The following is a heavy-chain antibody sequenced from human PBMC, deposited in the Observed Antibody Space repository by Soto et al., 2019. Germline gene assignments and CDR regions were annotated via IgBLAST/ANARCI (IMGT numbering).Heavy chain of an antibody. J-gene: IGHJ1*01. CDR2: TSYDGSNK. D-gene: IGHD3-16*01. Sequence: QVHLVESGGGVVQPGTSLRVSCVGSGFTFRSYVIHWVRQAPGKGMEWVALTSYDGSNKYYGDSVRGRFTISRDNSRNTVDLQMDRLRVEDTALYYCARWGTTGGLEVWGQGTLVSVSS. CDR1: GFTFRSYV. V-gene: IGHV3-30*19. CDR3: ARWGTTGGLEV.